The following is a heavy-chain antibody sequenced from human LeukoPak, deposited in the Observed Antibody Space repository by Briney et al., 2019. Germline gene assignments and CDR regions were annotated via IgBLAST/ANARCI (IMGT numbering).Heavy chain of an antibody. CDR3: ARHSGASPHYFDY. D-gene: IGHD1-26*01. Sequence: PSETLSLTCPVSGGSISNYYWSWIRQPPGKGLEGIGFIYYSGTTHYNPSLKSRVTMSVATSNNQFSLRLSSVTAADTAIYYCARHSGASPHYFDYWGQGALVTVSS. CDR1: GGSISNYY. J-gene: IGHJ4*02. CDR2: IYYSGTT. V-gene: IGHV4-59*08.